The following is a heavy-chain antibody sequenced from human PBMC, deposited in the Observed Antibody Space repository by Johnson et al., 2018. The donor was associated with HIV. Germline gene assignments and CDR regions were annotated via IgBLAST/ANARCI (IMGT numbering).Heavy chain of an antibody. CDR3: ARGRYYDYVWGSYQEEGDI. CDR2: INSDGSST. Sequence: VQLVESGGGLVQPGGSLRLSCAASGFTFSNYWMHWVRQAPGKGLVWVSRINSDGSSTSYADSVKGRFTISRDNAKNTLYLQMNSLRAEDTAVYYCARGRYYDYVWGSYQEEGDIWGQGTMVTVSS. V-gene: IGHV3-74*01. D-gene: IGHD3-16*01. J-gene: IGHJ3*02. CDR1: GFTFSNYW.